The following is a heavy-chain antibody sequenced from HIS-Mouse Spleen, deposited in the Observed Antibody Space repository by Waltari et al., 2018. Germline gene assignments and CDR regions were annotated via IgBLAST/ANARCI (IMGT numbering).Heavy chain of an antibody. D-gene: IGHD3-3*01. CDR1: GGSISSSSYY. J-gene: IGHJ6*02. V-gene: IGHV4-39*07. CDR3: ARDQAIFYYYGMDV. CDR2: IYYSGGT. Sequence: QLQLQESGPGLVKPSETLSLTCTVSGGSISSSSYYWGWIRQPPGKGLEWIGSIYYSGGTYSNPSLKSRVTISVDTSKNQFSLKLSSVTAADTAVYYCARDQAIFYYYGMDVWGQGTTVTVSS.